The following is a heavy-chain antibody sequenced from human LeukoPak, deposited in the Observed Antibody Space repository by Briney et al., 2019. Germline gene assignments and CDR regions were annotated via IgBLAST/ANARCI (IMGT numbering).Heavy chain of an antibody. CDR1: GFTFSSYG. CDR2: ISYDGPNR. Sequence: GGSLRLSCAASGFTFSSYGMHWVRQAPGKGLEWVAVISYDGPNRYYADSVKGRFTISRDDSKDTLHLQMSCLRAEDTAVYYCAKEKLPSGYSFLTDYWGQGTLVTVSS. V-gene: IGHV3-30*18. J-gene: IGHJ4*02. D-gene: IGHD5-18*01. CDR3: AKEKLPSGYSFLTDY.